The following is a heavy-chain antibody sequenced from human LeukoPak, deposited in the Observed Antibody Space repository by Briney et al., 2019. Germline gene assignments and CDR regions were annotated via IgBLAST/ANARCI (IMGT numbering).Heavy chain of an antibody. CDR2: ISGGGGSE. Sequence: GGSLRLSCAASGFTFGRNAISWVRQAPGKSLEWVSSISGGGGSESYADSVKGRFTISRDNSKNTMNLQMNGLRDDDTAVYYCAKILQSYYYGGFEYWGQGALVTVSS. J-gene: IGHJ4*02. V-gene: IGHV3-23*01. CDR3: AKILQSYYYGGFEY. D-gene: IGHD3-10*01. CDR1: GFTFGRNA.